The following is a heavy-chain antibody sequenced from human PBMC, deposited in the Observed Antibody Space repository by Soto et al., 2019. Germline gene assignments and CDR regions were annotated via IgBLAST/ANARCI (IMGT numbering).Heavy chain of an antibody. CDR2: IYRDDDK. Sequence: KESGPTLVKPTQTLTLTCRFSGFSLSTSGVVVGWIRQPPGKALEWLALIYRDDDKRYSPSLKSRLTITKDTSKNQVVLTMTNMDPVDTATYYCAHSFSSDQGDAFDTWGQGTMVTVSS. CDR3: AHSFSSDQGDAFDT. V-gene: IGHV2-5*02. CDR1: GFSLSTSGVV. J-gene: IGHJ3*02.